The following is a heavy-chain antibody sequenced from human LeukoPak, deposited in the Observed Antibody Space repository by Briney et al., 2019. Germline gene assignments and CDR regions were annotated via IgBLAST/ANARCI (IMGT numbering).Heavy chain of an antibody. CDR1: GFTFRSYA. CDR3: ATSWGPDTSAFRWGRDGMDV. J-gene: IGHJ6*02. D-gene: IGHD3-16*01. CDR2: ISKSGDHT. V-gene: IGHV3-23*01. Sequence: GGSLRLSCAASGFTFRSYAMSWVRQAPGKGLEWVSAISKSGDHTYYAASAKGRFTIYRDNSKNTQYLQMNSLRAEDTAVYYCATSWGPDTSAFRWGRDGMDVWGQGTTVIVS.